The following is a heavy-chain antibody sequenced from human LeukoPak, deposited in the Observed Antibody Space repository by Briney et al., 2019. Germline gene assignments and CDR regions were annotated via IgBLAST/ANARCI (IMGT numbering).Heavy chain of an antibody. CDR2: LFYNGNT. D-gene: IGHD3-10*01. Sequence: SETLSLTCTVSGGSIRRSYWSWIRQPPGKGLEWIGYLFYNGNTNYNSSLKSRVTISVDTSKNQFSLKLNSLTAADTAVYFCARDQGWGDWYFDLWGRGTLVTVSS. V-gene: IGHV4-59*01. CDR3: ARDQGWGDWYFDL. CDR1: GGSIRRSY. J-gene: IGHJ2*01.